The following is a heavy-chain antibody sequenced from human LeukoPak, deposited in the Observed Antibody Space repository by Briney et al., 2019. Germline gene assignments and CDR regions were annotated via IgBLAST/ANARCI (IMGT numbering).Heavy chain of an antibody. D-gene: IGHD3-16*01. CDR3: ARDHLAGGFDY. Sequence: SETLSLTCTVSGGSISSGGYYWSWIRQHPGKGLEWIGYIYYGGSTYYNPSLKSRVTISVDTSKNQFSLKLSSVTAADTAVYYCARDHLAGGFDYWGQGTLVTVSS. V-gene: IGHV4-31*03. CDR1: GGSISSGGYY. J-gene: IGHJ4*02. CDR2: IYYGGST.